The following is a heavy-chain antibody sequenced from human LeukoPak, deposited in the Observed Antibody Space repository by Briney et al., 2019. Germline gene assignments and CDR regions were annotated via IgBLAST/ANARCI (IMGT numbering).Heavy chain of an antibody. CDR3: ARPSSRNAFDI. CDR2: IYYSGST. Sequence: SETLSLTCTVSDDSITIYYWSWIRQPPGKGLEWIGSIYYSGSTYYNPSLKSRVTISVDTSKNQFSLKLSSVTAADTAVYYCARPSSRNAFDIWGQGTMVTVSS. CDR1: DDSITIYY. V-gene: IGHV4-39*07. J-gene: IGHJ3*02. D-gene: IGHD6-19*01.